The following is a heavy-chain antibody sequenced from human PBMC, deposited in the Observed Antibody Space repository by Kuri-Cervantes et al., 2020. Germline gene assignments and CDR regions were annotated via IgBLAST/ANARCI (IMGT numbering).Heavy chain of an antibody. CDR1: GYTFTSYG. Sequence: ASVKVSCKASGYTFTSYGISWVRQAPGQGLEWMGWISAYNGDTNYAQKLQGRVTMTTDTSTSTAYMELGSLRSEDTAVYYCARAYPRAYYDSSGYYYGYWGQGTLVTVSS. CDR3: ARAYPRAYYDSSGYYYGY. V-gene: IGHV1-18*01. J-gene: IGHJ4*02. D-gene: IGHD3-22*01. CDR2: ISAYNGDT.